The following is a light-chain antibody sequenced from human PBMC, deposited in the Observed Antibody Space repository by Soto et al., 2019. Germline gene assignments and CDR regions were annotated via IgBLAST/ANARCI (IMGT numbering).Light chain of an antibody. CDR1: SSDVGGYNY. J-gene: IGLJ1*01. Sequence: QSALTQPASVSGSPGQSITISCTGTSSDVGGYNYVSWYQQHPGKAPKLMIYDVSNWPSGVSNRFSGSKSGNTASLTISWLQAEDEADYYCSSYTSSSTYVFGTGTKLTVL. CDR3: SSYTSSSTYV. CDR2: DVS. V-gene: IGLV2-14*01.